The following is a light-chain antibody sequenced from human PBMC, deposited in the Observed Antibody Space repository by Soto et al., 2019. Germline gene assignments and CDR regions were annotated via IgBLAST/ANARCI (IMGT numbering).Light chain of an antibody. J-gene: IGLJ1*01. CDR1: TSDVGSYNL. V-gene: IGLV2-23*03. CDR3: CSHAGTDNFPYV. CDR2: EGS. Sequence: QSALTQPASVSGSPGQSITISCTGTTSDVGSYNLVSWYQQHPGKAPKLMIFEGSKRPSGVSNRFSGSKSGNTASLTISGLLAEDEADYYCCSHAGTDNFPYVFGTGTKLTVL.